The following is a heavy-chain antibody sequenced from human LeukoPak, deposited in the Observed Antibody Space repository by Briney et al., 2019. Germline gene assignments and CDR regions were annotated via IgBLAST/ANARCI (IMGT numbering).Heavy chain of an antibody. Sequence: GGSLRLSCAASGFTFSSYGMHWVRQASGKGLEWVGRIRSKANSYATAYAASVKGRFTVSRDDSKNTAYLQMNSLKTEDTAVYYCTTHIDYYDSSGQHYWGQGTLVTVSS. CDR1: GFTFSSYG. CDR3: TTHIDYYDSSGQHY. J-gene: IGHJ4*02. CDR2: IRSKANSYAT. V-gene: IGHV3-73*01. D-gene: IGHD3-22*01.